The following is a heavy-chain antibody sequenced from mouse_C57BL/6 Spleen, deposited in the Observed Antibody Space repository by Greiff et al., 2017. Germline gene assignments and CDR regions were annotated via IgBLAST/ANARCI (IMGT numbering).Heavy chain of an antibody. CDR2: IYPRSGNT. CDR1: GYTFTSYG. J-gene: IGHJ4*01. V-gene: IGHV1-81*01. CDR3: ARDYDYDMAMDY. Sequence: QVQLQQSGAELARPGASVKLSCKASGYTFTSYGISWVKQRTGQGLEWIGEIYPRSGNTYYNEKFKGKATLTADKSSSTAYMELRSLTSEDSAVYFCARDYDYDMAMDYWGQGTSVTVSS. D-gene: IGHD2-4*01.